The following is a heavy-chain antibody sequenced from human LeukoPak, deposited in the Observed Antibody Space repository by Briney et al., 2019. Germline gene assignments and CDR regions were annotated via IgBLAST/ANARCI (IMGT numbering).Heavy chain of an antibody. J-gene: IGHJ4*02. Sequence: SVNVSCKASVYTFTSYGISWVRQAPGQGLEWMGWMSAYNGNTNYAQKLQGRVTMTTDTSTSTAYMKLRSLGSDDTAVYYCARYGSGGRWYLDNWGQGTLVTVSS. CDR2: MSAYNGNT. CDR3: ARYGSGGRWYLDN. D-gene: IGHD2-15*01. CDR1: VYTFTSYG. V-gene: IGHV1-18*04.